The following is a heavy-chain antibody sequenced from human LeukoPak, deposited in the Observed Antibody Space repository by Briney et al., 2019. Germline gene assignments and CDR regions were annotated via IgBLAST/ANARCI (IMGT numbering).Heavy chain of an antibody. CDR1: GGSISSSGYY. CDR2: INHSGST. V-gene: IGHV4-39*07. J-gene: IGHJ6*02. CDR3: ARSFRFYYYGMDV. D-gene: IGHD3-16*02. Sequence: SETLSLTCTVSGGSISSSGYYWGWIRQPPGKGLEWIGEINHSGSTNYNPSLKSRVTISVDTSKNQFSLKLSSVTAADTAVYYCARSFRFYYYGMDVWGQGTTVTVSS.